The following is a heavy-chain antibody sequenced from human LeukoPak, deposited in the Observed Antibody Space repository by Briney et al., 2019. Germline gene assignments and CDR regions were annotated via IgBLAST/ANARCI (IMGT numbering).Heavy chain of an antibody. V-gene: IGHV4-39*01. Sequence: PSETLSLTCTVSGGSISSSSYFWGWIRQPPGKGLDWIGSIYYSGSTHYNPSLRSRVTISVDTSKNQFSLKLRSVTAADMAVYYCARRTYYDYVWGSYHDSWGQGTLVTVSS. CDR1: GGSISSSSYF. CDR3: ARRTYYDYVWGSYHDS. CDR2: IYYSGST. J-gene: IGHJ4*02. D-gene: IGHD3-16*02.